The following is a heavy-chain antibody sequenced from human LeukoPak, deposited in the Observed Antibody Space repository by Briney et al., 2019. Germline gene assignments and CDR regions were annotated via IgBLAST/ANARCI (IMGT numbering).Heavy chain of an antibody. V-gene: IGHV3-11*05. D-gene: IGHD4-23*01. CDR1: GFTFSDYY. CDR3: AREYGGNPYFDF. J-gene: IGHJ4*02. CDR2: ISSSSSYT. Sequence: GGSLRRSCAASGFTFSDYYMSWVRQAPGKGLEWVSYISSSSSYTNYADSVKGRFTISRNTAKNSLYLQMNSLRAEDMGVYYCAREYGGNPYFDFWGQGTLVTVSS.